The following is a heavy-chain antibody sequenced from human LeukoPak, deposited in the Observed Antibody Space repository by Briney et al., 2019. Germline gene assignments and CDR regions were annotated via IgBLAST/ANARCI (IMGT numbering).Heavy chain of an antibody. CDR3: ARASAYCSSTSCYRDAFDI. V-gene: IGHV4-39*01. D-gene: IGHD2-2*01. J-gene: IGHJ3*02. CDR2: IYYSGST. CDR1: GGSISSSSYY. Sequence: SETLSLTCTVSGGSISSSSYYWGWIRQPPGKGLEWIGSIYYSGSTYYNPSLKSRVTISVDTSKNQFSLKLSSVTAADTAVYYCARASAYCSSTSCYRDAFDIWGQGTMVTVSS.